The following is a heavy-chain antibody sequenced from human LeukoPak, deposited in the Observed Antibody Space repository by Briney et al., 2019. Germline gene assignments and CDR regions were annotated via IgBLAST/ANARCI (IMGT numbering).Heavy chain of an antibody. Sequence: GGSLRLSCAASGFTFSDYYMSWIRQAPGKGLEWVSYISSSGSTIYYADSVKGRFTISRDNAKNSLYLQMNSLRAEDTAVYYCARGYYYDSSGPDAFDIWGQGTMVTVSS. V-gene: IGHV3-11*01. CDR3: ARGYYYDSSGPDAFDI. CDR1: GFTFSDYY. CDR2: ISSSGSTI. J-gene: IGHJ3*02. D-gene: IGHD3-22*01.